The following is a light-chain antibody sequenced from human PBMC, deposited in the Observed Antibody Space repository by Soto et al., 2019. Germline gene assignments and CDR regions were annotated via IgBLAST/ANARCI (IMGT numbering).Light chain of an antibody. Sequence: DIQMTQSPSTLSASVGDRVSITCRASQSMSSYLAWYQQKPGKAPKLLIYDASTLESGVPSRFSGSGSGTEFTLTISSLQPDDFATYYCQQYKSFPPYTFGQGTRLEI. V-gene: IGKV1-5*01. CDR1: QSMSSY. CDR2: DAS. J-gene: IGKJ2*01. CDR3: QQYKSFPPYT.